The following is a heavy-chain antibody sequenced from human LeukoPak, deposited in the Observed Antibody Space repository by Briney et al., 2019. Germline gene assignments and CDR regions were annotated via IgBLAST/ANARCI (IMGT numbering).Heavy chain of an antibody. D-gene: IGHD5-12*01. V-gene: IGHV4-31*03. CDR3: ARAEDGYNFHY. CDR2: IYYSGST. Sequence: SETLSLTCTVSGGSISSGGYYWSWIRQHPGTGLEWIGYIYYSGSTYYNPSLKSRVTISVDTSKNQFSLKLSSVTAADTAVYYCARAEDGYNFHYWGQGTLVTVSS. J-gene: IGHJ4*02. CDR1: GGSISSGGYY.